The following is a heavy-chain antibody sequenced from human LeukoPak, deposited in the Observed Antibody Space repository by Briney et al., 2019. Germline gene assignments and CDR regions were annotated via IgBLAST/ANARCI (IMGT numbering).Heavy chain of an antibody. CDR3: ARGPPAARYAFDI. CDR1: GGSISSSSYY. CDR2: IYYSGST. V-gene: IGHV4-39*07. D-gene: IGHD6-6*01. Sequence: SETLSLTCTVSGGSISSSSYYWGWIRQPPGKGLEWIGSIYYSGSTYYNPSLKSRVTISVDTSKNQFSLKLSSVTAADTAVYYCARGPPAARYAFDIWGQGTMVTVSS. J-gene: IGHJ3*02.